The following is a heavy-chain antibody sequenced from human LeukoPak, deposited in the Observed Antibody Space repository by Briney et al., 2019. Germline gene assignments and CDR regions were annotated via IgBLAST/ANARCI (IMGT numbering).Heavy chain of an antibody. V-gene: IGHV3-74*01. D-gene: IGHD6-19*01. Sequence: GGSLRLSCAASGFTFSYYCMHWVRQVPGKGLVWVSHIESDGRTTSYADSVKGRFTISRDNAKNTVYLQMNSLRVDDTAVYYCARGGSGCFDYWGQGTLVTVSS. CDR1: GFTFSYYC. J-gene: IGHJ4*02. CDR3: ARGGSGCFDY. CDR2: IESDGRTT.